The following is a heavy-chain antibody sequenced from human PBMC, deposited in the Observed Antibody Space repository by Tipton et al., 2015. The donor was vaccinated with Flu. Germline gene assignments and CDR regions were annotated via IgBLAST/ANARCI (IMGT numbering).Heavy chain of an antibody. CDR1: GFTFRDYG. V-gene: IGHV3-23*01. J-gene: IGHJ4*02. Sequence: GSLRLSCAASGFTFRDYGMSWVRQAPGKGLEWVSNISGEGRSTYYADSVKGRFTISRDNSKNMLYLDMNSLRDEDTAIYYCAKGSAGATVVRAYYFDYWGQGTLGTVSS. D-gene: IGHD1-26*01. CDR2: ISGEGRST. CDR3: AKGSAGATVVRAYYFDY.